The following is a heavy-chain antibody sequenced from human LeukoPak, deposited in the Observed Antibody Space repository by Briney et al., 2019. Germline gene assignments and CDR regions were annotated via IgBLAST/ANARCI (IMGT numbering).Heavy chain of an antibody. J-gene: IGHJ4*02. CDR3: VVGGSPGY. Sequence: GSMRLSCAASGLAFSAYKMHWVRQAPRKGLVWVSRISTDGYTTDYADFVQGRFTASRDNTKNTWSLEMNSLRAEDTAVYYCVVGGSPGYWGQGTLVTVSS. V-gene: IGHV3-74*01. CDR1: GLAFSAYK. CDR2: ISTDGYTT. D-gene: IGHD2-15*01.